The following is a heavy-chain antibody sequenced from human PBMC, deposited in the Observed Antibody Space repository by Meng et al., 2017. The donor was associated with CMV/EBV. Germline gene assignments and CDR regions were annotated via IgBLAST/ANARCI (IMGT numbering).Heavy chain of an antibody. V-gene: IGHV4-34*01. CDR3: ARGGNWFDP. J-gene: IGHJ5*02. CDR1: GGSFSGYY. CDR2: INHSGST. Sequence: QLLSPQWGAGLLTPSETLSLPRGVYGGSFSGYYWSWIRQPPGKGLEWIGEINHSGSTNYNPSLKSRVTISVDTSKNQFSLKLSSVTAADTAVYYCARGGNWFDPWGQGTLVTVSS.